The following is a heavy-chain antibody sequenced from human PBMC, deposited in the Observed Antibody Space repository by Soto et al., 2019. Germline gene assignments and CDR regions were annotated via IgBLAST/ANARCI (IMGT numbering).Heavy chain of an antibody. CDR2: ISAYNGFT. J-gene: IGHJ4*02. CDR1: GYNFNTDG. D-gene: IGHD2-21*01. Sequence: QVHLVQSGGEVKGPGAAVKVSCKASGYNFNTDGVSWVRQATGQGLQWIGFISAYNGFTAFAPDLRGRRTMTLATSTTTAYMELRGMTSGDTAVYYCARDERAFCDYDTGDAHCASWGQGTPVTVST. CDR3: ARDERAFCDYDTGDAHCAS. V-gene: IGHV1-18*01.